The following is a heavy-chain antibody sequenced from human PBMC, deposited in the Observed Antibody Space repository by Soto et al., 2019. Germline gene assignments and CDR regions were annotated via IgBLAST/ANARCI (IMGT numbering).Heavy chain of an antibody. Sequence: GGSLRLSCTASGFSFSSYTMNWFRQAPGKGLQWVASITNRGTHTYSADSVKGRFTISRDNDKNSLYLQMNNLRAEDTATYYCARAHEVAWFDSWGLGTLVTVS. D-gene: IGHD2-15*01. CDR3: ARAHEVAWFDS. CDR1: GFSFSSYT. CDR2: ITNRGTHT. J-gene: IGHJ5*01. V-gene: IGHV3-21*06.